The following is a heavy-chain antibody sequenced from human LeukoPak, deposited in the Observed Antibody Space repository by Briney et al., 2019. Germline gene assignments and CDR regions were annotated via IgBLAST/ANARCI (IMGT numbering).Heavy chain of an antibody. Sequence: KPSETLSLTCTVSGASVSSSYWSWIRQPPGKGLEWIGYISDTGSTNYNPSLKGRVTISIHSSPNQFSLELGSVTAADTAMYYCARAVAGGDRSRFYSGGWYYFDNWGQGTLVTVTS. D-gene: IGHD6-19*01. CDR1: GASVSSSY. CDR2: ISDTGST. V-gene: IGHV4-59*08. CDR3: ARAVAGGDRSRFYSGGWYYFDN. J-gene: IGHJ4*02.